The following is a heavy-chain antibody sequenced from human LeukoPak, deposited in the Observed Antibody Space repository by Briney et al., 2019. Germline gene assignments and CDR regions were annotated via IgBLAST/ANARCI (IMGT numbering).Heavy chain of an antibody. CDR2: LSAYNGNT. CDR1: GYTFTSYG. D-gene: IGHD4-11*01. Sequence: AASVKVSCKASGYTFTSYGISGVPEAPGRGLEWRGWLSAYNGNTNYAQKLQGRVTMTTDTSTSTAYMELRSLRSDDTAVYCCAREITTTDDFDIWGQGTMVTVSS. J-gene: IGHJ3*02. V-gene: IGHV1-18*01. CDR3: AREITTTDDFDI.